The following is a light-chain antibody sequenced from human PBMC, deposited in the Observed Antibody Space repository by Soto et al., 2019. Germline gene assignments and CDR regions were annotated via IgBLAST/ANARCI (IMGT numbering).Light chain of an antibody. V-gene: IGKV1-27*01. CDR2: GAS. J-gene: IGKJ1*01. CDR1: QGIYKC. Sequence: DIQMTQSPSPLSASVGDRVTITCRASQGIYKCLAWYQQKPGKVPNVLIYGASTLQSGVPSRFSGAGSGTNFTRTISSLQPEDVATDYCQQYNSDAWTFGQGTKVEIK. CDR3: QQYNSDAWT.